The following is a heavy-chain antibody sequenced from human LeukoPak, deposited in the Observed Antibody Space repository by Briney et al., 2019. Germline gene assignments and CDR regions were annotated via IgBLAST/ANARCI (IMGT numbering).Heavy chain of an antibody. CDR2: FDPEDGET. CDR1: GYTLTQLS. J-gene: IGHJ4*02. V-gene: IGHV1-24*01. Sequence: ASVKVSCKVSGYTLTQLSMHWVRQAPGNGPEWMGGFDPEDGETIYAQTFQGRVTMTEDTSTDTAYMELSSLRSEDTAVYCCATEWELLVLYYWGQGTLVTVSS. D-gene: IGHD1-26*01. CDR3: ATEWELLVLYY.